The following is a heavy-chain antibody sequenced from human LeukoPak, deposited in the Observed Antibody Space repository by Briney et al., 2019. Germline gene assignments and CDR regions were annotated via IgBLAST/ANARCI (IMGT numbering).Heavy chain of an antibody. CDR3: PRLRRYLDY. D-gene: IGHD3-16*02. CDR2: INPSGGST. CDR1: GYTFTSYY. V-gene: IGHV1-46*01. J-gene: IGHJ4*02. Sequence: ASVKVSFKASGYTFTSYYMHSVGQARGQGREGMGRINPSGGSTSYEQQFQGRVTMTRDTSPSTVYMELSRLRSEDTAVYYCPRLRRYLDYWGEGTLVTVSS.